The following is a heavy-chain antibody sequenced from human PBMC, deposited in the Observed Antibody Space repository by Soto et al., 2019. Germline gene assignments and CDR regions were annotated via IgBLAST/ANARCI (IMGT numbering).Heavy chain of an antibody. V-gene: IGHV4-4*07. J-gene: IGHJ4*02. CDR1: GGSMTSYY. CDR2: VYSSGGT. CDR3: ARRLRFLEWSGGGYFDY. Sequence: PSETLSLTCTVSGGSMTSYYWTWIRQPAGKGLEWIGRVYSSGGTHYNPSLKSRVTISLDTSKNQFSLRLLSVTDADTAVYYCARRLRFLEWSGGGYFDYWGQGTLVTVSS. D-gene: IGHD3-3*01.